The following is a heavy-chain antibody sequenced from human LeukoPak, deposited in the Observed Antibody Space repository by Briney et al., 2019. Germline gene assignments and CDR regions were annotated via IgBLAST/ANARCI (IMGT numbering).Heavy chain of an antibody. CDR2: IIPIFGTA. J-gene: IGHJ4*02. D-gene: IGHD4/OR15-4a*01. CDR3: ESRTIYGGNGGPFDY. CDR1: GGTFSSYA. Sequence: SVKVSCKASGGTFSSYAISWVRQAPGQGLEWMGGIIPIFGTANYAQKFQGRVTITTDESTTTAYMELSSLSSEDTAVYYCESRTIYGGNGGPFDYWGQRTVVTVSS. V-gene: IGHV1-69*05.